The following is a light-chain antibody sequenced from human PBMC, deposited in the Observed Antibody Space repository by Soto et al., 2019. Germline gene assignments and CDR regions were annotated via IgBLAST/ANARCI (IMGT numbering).Light chain of an antibody. CDR2: EVT. V-gene: IGLV2-8*01. CDR3: GSHAGNSNLV. CDR1: STDVGAYNF. J-gene: IGLJ3*02. Sequence: QSVLTQPPSASGSPGQSVTISCTGTSTDVGAYNFVSWYQQHPGKAPKLVIYEVTKRPSGVPDRFSGSKSANTASLTVSGLQAEDEADYYCGSHAGNSNLVFGGGTKLTV.